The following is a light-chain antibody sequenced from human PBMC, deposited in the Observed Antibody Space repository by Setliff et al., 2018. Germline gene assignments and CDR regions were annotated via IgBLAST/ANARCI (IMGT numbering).Light chain of an antibody. CDR3: SSYTSRSTRV. CDR1: SSDVGDYKY. Sequence: SVLTQPASVSGSPGQSITISCTGTSSDVGDYKYVSWYQQLPGKAPKLIIFEVSNRPSGIPNRFSGSKSGNTASLSISGLQAEDEADYYCSSYTSRSTRVFGTGTKATVL. V-gene: IGLV2-14*01. CDR2: EVS. J-gene: IGLJ1*01.